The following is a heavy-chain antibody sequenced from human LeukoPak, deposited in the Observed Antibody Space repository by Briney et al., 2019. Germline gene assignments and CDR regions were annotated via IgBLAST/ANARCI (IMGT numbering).Heavy chain of an antibody. J-gene: IGHJ5*02. Sequence: ASVKVPCKASGYTFTSYDTNWVRQATGQGLEWMGWMNPNSGNTGYAQKFQGRVTMTRNTSISTAYMELSSLRSEDTAVYYCARRPLYYYDSSGYRLFGNWFDPWGQGTLVTVSS. D-gene: IGHD3-22*01. CDR3: ARRPLYYYDSSGYRLFGNWFDP. CDR2: MNPNSGNT. V-gene: IGHV1-8*01. CDR1: GYTFTSYD.